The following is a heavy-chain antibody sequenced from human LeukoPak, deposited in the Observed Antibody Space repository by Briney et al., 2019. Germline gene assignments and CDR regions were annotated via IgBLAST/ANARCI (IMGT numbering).Heavy chain of an antibody. J-gene: IGHJ5*02. CDR1: GGSFNGNY. V-gene: IGHV4-34*01. CDR3: ATRWGRMNRQQLPRILFDP. D-gene: IGHD6-13*01. CDR2: INNSGRT. Sequence: PSETLSLTCAVYGGSFNGNYWSWISQQPGKGRARIGEINNSGRTNYNPSLKSRVTISVDTSKNQSSLKLSSVTAADTAVYYWATRWGRMNRQQLPRILFDPWGQGTLVTVSS.